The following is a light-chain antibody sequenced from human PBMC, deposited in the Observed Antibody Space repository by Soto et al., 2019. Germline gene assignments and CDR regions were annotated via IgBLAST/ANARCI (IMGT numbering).Light chain of an antibody. V-gene: IGKV3-15*01. J-gene: IGKJ1*01. Sequence: ETVMMQSPATLSGSPGERATLSCRASQTQSVSTKLAWYQQKPGQAPRLLIYGASTRASGIPARFSGSGSGTEFTLTISSLQSEDFAVYFCQQYNDWPPTFGQGTKVEIK. CDR1: QTQSVSTK. CDR2: GAS. CDR3: QQYNDWPPT.